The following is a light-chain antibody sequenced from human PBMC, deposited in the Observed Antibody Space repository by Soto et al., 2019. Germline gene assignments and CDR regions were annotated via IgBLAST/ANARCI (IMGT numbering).Light chain of an antibody. Sequence: EVVMTQSPATLSVSPVEGVTLSRRASQSVRSNLAWXQQXPGXSPXXLIYGASTRATGIPARFSGSGSGTEFTLTISSLQSEDFAVYYCQQYNNWPTFGQGTRLEIK. CDR3: QQYNNWPT. V-gene: IGKV3-15*01. CDR1: QSVRSN. J-gene: IGKJ5*01. CDR2: GAS.